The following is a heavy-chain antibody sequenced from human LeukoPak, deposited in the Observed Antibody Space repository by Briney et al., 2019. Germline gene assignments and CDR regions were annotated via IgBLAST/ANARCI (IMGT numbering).Heavy chain of an antibody. D-gene: IGHD5-12*01. J-gene: IGHJ4*02. CDR2: ISGSGGST. Sequence: PGRSLRLSCAASGFTFSTHAMGWVRQAPGKGLEWVSAISGSGGSTYYADSVKGRFTISRDNSKNTLYLQMNSLRAEDTAVYYCAKAPVATISFDYWGQGTLVTVSS. CDR1: GFTFSTHA. V-gene: IGHV3-23*01. CDR3: AKAPVATISFDY.